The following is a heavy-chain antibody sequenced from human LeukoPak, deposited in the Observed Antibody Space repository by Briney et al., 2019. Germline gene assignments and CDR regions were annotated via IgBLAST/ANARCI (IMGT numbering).Heavy chain of an antibody. CDR1: GFSFSNAW. V-gene: IGHV3-15*01. Sequence: GGSLRLSCAASGFSFSNAWMSWVRQTPGKGLEWVGRINSKTDGGTTDYAAPVKGRFTISRDDSKNTLYLQMNSLKTEDTAVYYCTSLPFDYWGQGTLVTVSS. J-gene: IGHJ4*02. CDR3: TSLPFDY. CDR2: INSKTDGGTT.